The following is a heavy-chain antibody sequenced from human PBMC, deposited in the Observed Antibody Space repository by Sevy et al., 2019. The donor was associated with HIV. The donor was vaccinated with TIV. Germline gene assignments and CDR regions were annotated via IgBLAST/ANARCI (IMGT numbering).Heavy chain of an antibody. CDR2: IKSKTDGGTT. V-gene: IGHV3-15*01. CDR1: GFTFSNAW. CDR3: TTGRVYAIGFDY. Sequence: GGCLRLSCAASGFTFSNAWMSWVRQAPGKGLEWVGRIKSKTDGGTTYYAAPVKGRFTISRDDSKNTLYLQMNSLKTEDTAVYYCTTGRVYAIGFDYWGQGTLVTVSS. J-gene: IGHJ4*02. D-gene: IGHD2-8*01.